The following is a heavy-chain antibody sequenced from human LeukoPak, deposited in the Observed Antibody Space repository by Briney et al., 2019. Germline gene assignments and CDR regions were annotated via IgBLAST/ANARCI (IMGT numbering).Heavy chain of an antibody. CDR2: IYSGGST. D-gene: IGHD3-10*01. J-gene: IGHJ3*02. CDR1: GFTVSSNY. CDR3: AGDKAGSQGAFDI. Sequence: GGSLRLSCAASGFTVSSNYMSWVRQAPGKGLEWVSVIYSGGSTYYADSVKGRFTISRDNSKNTLYLQMNSLRAEDTAVYYCAGDKAGSQGAFDIWGQGTMVTVSS. V-gene: IGHV3-53*01.